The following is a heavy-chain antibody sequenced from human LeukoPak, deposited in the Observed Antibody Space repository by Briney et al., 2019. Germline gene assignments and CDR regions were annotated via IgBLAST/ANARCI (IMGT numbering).Heavy chain of an antibody. V-gene: IGHV3-7*01. Sequence: GGSLRLSCAASGFTFSTYWMSWVRQAPGKGLEWVANIKQDGSEKYYVDSVKGRFTISRDNAKNSLYLQMNSLRAEDTAMYYCAGDSAGNDYWGQGTLVTVSS. J-gene: IGHJ4*02. CDR2: IKQDGSEK. CDR3: AGDSAGNDY. D-gene: IGHD6-13*01. CDR1: GFTFSTYW.